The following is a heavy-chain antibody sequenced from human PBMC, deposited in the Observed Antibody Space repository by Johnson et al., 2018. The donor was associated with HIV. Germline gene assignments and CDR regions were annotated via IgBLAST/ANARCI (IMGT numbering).Heavy chain of an antibody. Sequence: VQLVESGGGLVQPGGSLRLSCAASGFTFSSYAMHWVRQAPGKGLEWVSVTYSGGSTSYADSVKGRFNISRDNFKNTLYLQMDSLRAEDTAVYFCAREMVAAKDAFDIWGQGTMVTVSS. CDR2: TYSGGST. D-gene: IGHD2-15*01. CDR1: GFTFSSYA. J-gene: IGHJ3*02. CDR3: AREMVAAKDAFDI. V-gene: IGHV3-NL1*01.